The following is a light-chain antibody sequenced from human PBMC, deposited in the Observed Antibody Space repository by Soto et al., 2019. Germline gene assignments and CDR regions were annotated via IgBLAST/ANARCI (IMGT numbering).Light chain of an antibody. Sequence: EIVMTQSPATLSVSPGDRATLSCRASQSVDNDLAWYQQKPGQPPRLLIYDASTRATGIPARFSGSQSGTEFTLTISSLLSEDFAVYFCQQYNNWPWTFGQGTKVEIK. CDR3: QQYNNWPWT. CDR1: QSVDND. CDR2: DAS. J-gene: IGKJ1*01. V-gene: IGKV3D-15*01.